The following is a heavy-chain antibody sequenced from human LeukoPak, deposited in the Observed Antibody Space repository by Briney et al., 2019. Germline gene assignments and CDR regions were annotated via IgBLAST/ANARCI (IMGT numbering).Heavy chain of an antibody. CDR2: IDYSGRT. V-gene: IGHV4-59*01. D-gene: IGHD3-16*01. Sequence: PSETLSLTCTVSGGSISSYYWSWIRQPPGKGLEWIGYIDYSGRTNYNPSLKSRVTISVDTSKSQFSLNLSSVTAADTAVYYCARVTLDVWGGKAFDVWGQGTMVTVSS. J-gene: IGHJ3*01. CDR3: ARVTLDVWGGKAFDV. CDR1: GGSISSYY.